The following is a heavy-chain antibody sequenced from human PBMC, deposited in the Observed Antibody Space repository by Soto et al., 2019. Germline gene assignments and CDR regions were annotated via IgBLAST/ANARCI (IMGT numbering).Heavy chain of an antibody. J-gene: IGHJ6*02. CDR1: GGSISSYY. Sequence: TSETLSLTCTVSGGSISSYYWSWIRQPAGKGLEWIGRIYTSGSTNYNPSLKSRVTMSVDTSKNQFSLKLSSVTAADTAVYYCAIVGVGATTGNYYGMDVWGQGTTVT. CDR2: IYTSGST. D-gene: IGHD1-26*01. V-gene: IGHV4-4*07. CDR3: AIVGVGATTGNYYGMDV.